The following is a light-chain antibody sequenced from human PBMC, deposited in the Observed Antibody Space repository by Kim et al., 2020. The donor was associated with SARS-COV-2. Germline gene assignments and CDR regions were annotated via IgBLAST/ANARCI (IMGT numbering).Light chain of an antibody. CDR1: QSVSISH. Sequence: SPGERATLSCRASQSVSISHLAWYQQKAGQAPIRLIYGASSRATGIPDRFSGSGSGTDFTLTISRLEPEDFAVYYCQHFGISQLSFGGGTKVDIK. J-gene: IGKJ4*01. CDR2: GAS. V-gene: IGKV3-20*01. CDR3: QHFGISQLS.